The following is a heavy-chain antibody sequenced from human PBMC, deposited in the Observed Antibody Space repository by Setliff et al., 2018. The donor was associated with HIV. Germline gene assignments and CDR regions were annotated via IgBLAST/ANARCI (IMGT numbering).Heavy chain of an antibody. J-gene: IGHJ4*02. V-gene: IGHV1-69*13. CDR1: GGNFSSYA. CDR2: IVPIFGTA. Sequence: SVKVSCKASGGNFSSYAVSYLRQAPGQGLEWMGGIVPIFGTANYAQKFQGRVTITADESTSTAYMELKSLRSEDTAVYYCAEGGLGGGDYYFDFWGQGTLVTVSS. D-gene: IGHD2-21*02. CDR3: AEGGLGGGDYYFDF.